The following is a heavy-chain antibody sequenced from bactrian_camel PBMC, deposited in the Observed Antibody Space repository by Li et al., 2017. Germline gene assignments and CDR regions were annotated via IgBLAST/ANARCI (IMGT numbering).Heavy chain of an antibody. D-gene: IGHD2*01. J-gene: IGHJ4*01. CDR1: GIPPNPCC. CDR3: AATLRPYSGCPELKAQDQFTF. Sequence: HVQLVESGGGLVQPGGSLRLTCVTAGIPPNPCCVAWFRRAPGGQRQGVAAISVHHLIRYMDSVKGRFTISKENAKNELYLVMNSLKPEDTGMYYCAATLRPYSGCPELKAQDQFTFWGQGTQVTVS. CDR2: ISVHHLI. V-gene: IGHV3S53*01.